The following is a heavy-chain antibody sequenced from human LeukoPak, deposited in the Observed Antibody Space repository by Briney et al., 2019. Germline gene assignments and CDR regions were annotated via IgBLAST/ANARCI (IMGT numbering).Heavy chain of an antibody. CDR1: GYTFTTYA. CDR3: ARAAYDSNGYTANHDY. V-gene: IGHV1-3*01. CDR2: INAGNGDA. D-gene: IGHD3-22*01. J-gene: IGHJ4*02. Sequence: ASVKVSCKASGYTFTTYAIHWVRQAPGRSLGWMGRINAGNGDAKYSQNFHDRITITRDTSASTVYMELTSLRSEDTAVYYCARAAYDSNGYTANHDYWGQGTLVTVSS.